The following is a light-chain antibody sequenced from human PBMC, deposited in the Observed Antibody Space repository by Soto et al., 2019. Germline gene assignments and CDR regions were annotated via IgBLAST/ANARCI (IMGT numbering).Light chain of an antibody. J-gene: IGLJ1*01. V-gene: IGLV1-44*01. CDR1: ISNIGSNT. Sequence: QCVLTQPASSSGTPGQRVTISCSGSISNIGSNTVNWYQQLPGTAPKLLIYSNNQRPSGVPDRFSGSKSGTSASLAISGLQSEDEADYYCAAWDDSLNGFYVFGTGTKVTVL. CDR2: SNN. CDR3: AAWDDSLNGFYV.